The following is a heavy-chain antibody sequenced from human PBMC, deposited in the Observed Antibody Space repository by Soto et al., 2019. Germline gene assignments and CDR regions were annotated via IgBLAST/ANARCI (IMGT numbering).Heavy chain of an antibody. CDR3: ARGNPAGYSSGWNYFDY. V-gene: IGHV3-48*02. Sequence: QAGGSLRLSCAASGFTFSSYSMNWVRQAPGKGLEWVSYISSSSSTIYYADSVKGRFTISRDNAKNSLYLQMNSLRDEDTAVYYCARGNPAGYSSGWNYFDYWGQGTLVTVSS. CDR1: GFTFSSYS. D-gene: IGHD6-19*01. CDR2: ISSSSSTI. J-gene: IGHJ4*02.